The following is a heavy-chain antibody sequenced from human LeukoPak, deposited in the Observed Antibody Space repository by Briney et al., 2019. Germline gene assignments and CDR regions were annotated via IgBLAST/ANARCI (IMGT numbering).Heavy chain of an antibody. D-gene: IGHD4-23*01. CDR2: ISSSSSYI. V-gene: IGHV3-21*01. J-gene: IGHJ2*01. Sequence: GGSLRLSCAASGFTFSSYSMNWVRKAPGKGLEWVSSISSSSSYIYYADSVKGRFTISRDNAKNSLYLQMNSLRAEDTAVYYCARDLTTVVNWRKYWYFDLWGRGTLVTVSS. CDR3: ARDLTTVVNWRKYWYFDL. CDR1: GFTFSSYS.